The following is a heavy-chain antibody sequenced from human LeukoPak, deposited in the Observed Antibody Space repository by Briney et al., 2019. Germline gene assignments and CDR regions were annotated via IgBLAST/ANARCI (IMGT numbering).Heavy chain of an antibody. D-gene: IGHD1-26*01. J-gene: IGHJ4*02. CDR2: ISAYSGNT. Sequence: ASVKVSCKASGYTFTSYAISWVRQAPGQGLEWMGWISAYSGNTNYAQKVQGRVTMTTDTSTSTAYMELRSLRSDDTAVYYRARGAPSGSYDFDYWGQGTLVTVSS. CDR3: ARGAPSGSYDFDY. V-gene: IGHV1-18*01. CDR1: GYTFTSYA.